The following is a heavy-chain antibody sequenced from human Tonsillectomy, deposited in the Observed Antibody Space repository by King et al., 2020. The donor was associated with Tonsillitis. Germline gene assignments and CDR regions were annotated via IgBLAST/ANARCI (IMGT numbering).Heavy chain of an antibody. J-gene: IGHJ4*02. Sequence: VQLVESGGGLVQPGGSLRLSCSASGFTFSSYAMHWVRQAPGKGLEYVSFIRSNGGSTYYADSVKGRFTISRDNSKNTLYLQMSSLRAEDTAVYYCLAGTTGDYWGQGTLVTVSS. CDR3: LAGTTGDY. V-gene: IGHV3-64D*06. D-gene: IGHD1-1*01. CDR2: IRSNGGST. CDR1: GFTFSSYA.